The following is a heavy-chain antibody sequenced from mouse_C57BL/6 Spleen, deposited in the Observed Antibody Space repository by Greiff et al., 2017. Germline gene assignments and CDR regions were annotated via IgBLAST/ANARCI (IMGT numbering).Heavy chain of an antibody. J-gene: IGHJ2*01. V-gene: IGHV5-17*01. D-gene: IGHD2-4*01. CDR1: GFTFSDYG. Sequence: EVQLVESGGGLVKPGGSLKLSCAASGFTFSDYGMHWVRQAPEKGLEWVAYISSGSSTIYYADTVKGRFTISRDNAKNTLFLQMTRLRSEATAMYYCARGGDYTVFFDYWGQGTTLTVSS. CDR3: ARGGDYTVFFDY. CDR2: ISSGSSTI.